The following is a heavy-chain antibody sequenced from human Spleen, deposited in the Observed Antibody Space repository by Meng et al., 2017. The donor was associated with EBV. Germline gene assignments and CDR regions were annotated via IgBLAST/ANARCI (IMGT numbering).Heavy chain of an antibody. CDR3: ARELGSGNQLALFDY. D-gene: IGHD1-26*01. CDR2: INPSGGST. V-gene: IGHV1-46*01. CDR1: GSTFTNYH. Sequence: QEQLVQAGAEVKKPGPSVKVSSKASGSTFTNYHMNWGRQAPGQGLEWMGKINPSGGSTSYAQNLQGRVNMTRDTSTSTVYMELSSLRSEDTAVYYCARELGSGNQLALFDYWGQGALVTVSS. J-gene: IGHJ4*02.